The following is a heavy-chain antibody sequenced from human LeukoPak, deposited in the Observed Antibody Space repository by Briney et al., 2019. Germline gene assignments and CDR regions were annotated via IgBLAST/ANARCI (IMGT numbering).Heavy chain of an antibody. D-gene: IGHD5-18*01. J-gene: IGHJ4*02. CDR3: AKDPHSLGYNYGYLHY. V-gene: IGHV3-33*06. Sequence: GSLRLSCAASGFTFSNYGMHWVRQAPGKGLEWVAIIWYDGSNKYYADSVQGRFTVSRDNSKNTLYLQMNSLRAYDTAVYYCAKDPHSLGYNYGYLHYWGQGTLVTVSS. CDR2: IWYDGSNK. CDR1: GFTFSNYG.